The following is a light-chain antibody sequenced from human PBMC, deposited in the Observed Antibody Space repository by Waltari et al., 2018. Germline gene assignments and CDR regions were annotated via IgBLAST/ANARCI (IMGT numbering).Light chain of an antibody. CDR1: QSVLHSDGKTY. Sequence: DIELIQTPLSVSVTPGQPASISCKSSQSVLHSDGKTYLFWYLQKPGQPPQVLIYEVSNRFSGVPDRFSGSGSGTDFTLKISRVETEDVGVYYCMQSKQLPLTFGQGTRLDIK. CDR3: MQSKQLPLT. J-gene: IGKJ5*01. V-gene: IGKV2D-29*01. CDR2: EVS.